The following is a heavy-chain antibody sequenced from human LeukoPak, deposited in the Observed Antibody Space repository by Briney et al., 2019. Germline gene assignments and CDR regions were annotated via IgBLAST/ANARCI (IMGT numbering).Heavy chain of an antibody. Sequence: PGGSLRLSCAASGFTFDDYAIHWVRQAPGKGLEWVSLISGDGGSTYYADSVKGRFTISRDNSKNSRYLQMNSLRTEDTALYYCASEWSGGYWGQGTLVTVSS. CDR1: GFTFDDYA. J-gene: IGHJ4*02. CDR2: ISGDGGST. V-gene: IGHV3-43*02. CDR3: ASEWSGGY. D-gene: IGHD3-3*01.